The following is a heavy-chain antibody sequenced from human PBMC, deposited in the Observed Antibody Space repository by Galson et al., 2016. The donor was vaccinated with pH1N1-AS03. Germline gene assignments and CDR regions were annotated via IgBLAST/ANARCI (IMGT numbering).Heavy chain of an antibody. V-gene: IGHV1-69*05. Sequence: SCKASGLTFSSYAISWVRQAPGQGLEWMGGVKGVFRTTNYAQKFQGRITITMDQSPGTAYMEVRSLRAEDTAVYYCATAGNYFDIRRFDYWGQGTPVTVFS. D-gene: IGHD3-9*01. CDR1: GLTFSSYA. J-gene: IGHJ4*02. CDR2: VKGVFRTT. CDR3: ATAGNYFDIRRFDY.